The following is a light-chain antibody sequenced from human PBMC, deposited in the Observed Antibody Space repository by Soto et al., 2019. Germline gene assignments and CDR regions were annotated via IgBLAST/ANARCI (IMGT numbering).Light chain of an antibody. J-gene: IGLJ1*01. V-gene: IGLV2-8*01. CDR2: EVS. CDR3: SSYTTSAPYV. Sequence: QSALTQPPSASGSPGQSVTISCTGTSSDVGGSKYVSWYQQHPGKAPKLIIYEVSERPSGVPDRFSGSKSGNTASLTVSGLQAEDEAYYYCSSYTTSAPYVFGSGTKLTVL. CDR1: SSDVGGSKY.